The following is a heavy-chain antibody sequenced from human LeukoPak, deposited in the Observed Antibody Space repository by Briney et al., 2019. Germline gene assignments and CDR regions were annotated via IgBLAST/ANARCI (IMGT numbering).Heavy chain of an antibody. Sequence: GEPLKISCKGSGYSFTSYWIGGVRQMPGKGLEWMGIIYTGDSDTRYSPSFQGQVTISADKSISTAYLQWSSLKASDTAMYYCARREYGWNFDYWGQGTLVTVSS. CDR1: GYSFTSYW. CDR3: ARREYGWNFDY. CDR2: IYTGDSDT. V-gene: IGHV5-51*01. J-gene: IGHJ4*02. D-gene: IGHD4-17*01.